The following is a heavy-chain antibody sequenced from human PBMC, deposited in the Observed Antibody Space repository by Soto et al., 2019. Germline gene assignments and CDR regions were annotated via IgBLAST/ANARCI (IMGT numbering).Heavy chain of an antibody. CDR1: GFTFSNYW. Sequence: EVHLVESGGGLVQPGGSLRLSCVDSGFTFSNYWMHCVRQAPGEGLVWVSRVNSDGNRTRYGDSVEGRFTISRDNARNTLYLQLSSLRVEDTAVYYCTRGYDFFDSSGYPFDYWGQGTLVTVSS. CDR2: VNSDGNRT. V-gene: IGHV3-74*01. D-gene: IGHD3-22*01. CDR3: TRGYDFFDSSGYPFDY. J-gene: IGHJ4*02.